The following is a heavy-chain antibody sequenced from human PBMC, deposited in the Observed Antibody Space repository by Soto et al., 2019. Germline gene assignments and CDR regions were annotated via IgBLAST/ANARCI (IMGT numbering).Heavy chain of an antibody. Sequence: PGGSLRLSCAASGFTFSSYAMSWVRQAPGKGLEWVSAISGSGGSTYYADSVKGRFTISRDNSKNTLYLQMNSLRAEDTAVYYCAKDWGRYCSGGSCYPSDYWGQGTLVTVSS. CDR3: AKDWGRYCSGGSCYPSDY. CDR1: GFTFSSYA. V-gene: IGHV3-23*01. CDR2: ISGSGGST. D-gene: IGHD2-15*01. J-gene: IGHJ4*02.